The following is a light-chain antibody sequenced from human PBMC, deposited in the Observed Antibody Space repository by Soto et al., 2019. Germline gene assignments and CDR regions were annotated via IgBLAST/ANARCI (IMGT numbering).Light chain of an antibody. CDR3: TQGTHWPRT. CDR1: KSLVYSDGNTH. CDR2: RVS. Sequence: DVVLTQSPLSLPVNFGQPASISCRSSKSLVYSDGNTHLSWFHQRPGQSPRRLIYRVSSRDSGVPVRFSGSGSGTDFTLEISRVEAEDVGIYFCTQGTHWPRTFGQGTKVEVE. V-gene: IGKV2-30*01. J-gene: IGKJ1*01.